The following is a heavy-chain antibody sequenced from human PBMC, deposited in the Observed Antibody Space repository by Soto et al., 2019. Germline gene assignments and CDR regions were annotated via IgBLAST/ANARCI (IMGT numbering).Heavy chain of an antibody. V-gene: IGHV3-30-3*01. CDR3: ARARGFGLPDYYYYGMDV. J-gene: IGHJ6*02. CDR1: GFTFSSYA. CDR2: ISYDGSNK. Sequence: QVQLVESGGGVVQPGRSLRLSCAASGFTFSSYAMHWVRQAPGKGLEWVAVISYDGSNKYYADSVKGRFTISRDNSKNTLYLQMNSLRAEDTAVYYCARARGFGLPDYYYYGMDVWGQGTTVTVSS. D-gene: IGHD3-10*01.